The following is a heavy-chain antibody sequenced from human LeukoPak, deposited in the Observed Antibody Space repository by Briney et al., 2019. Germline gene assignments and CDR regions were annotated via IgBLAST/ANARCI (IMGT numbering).Heavy chain of an antibody. CDR3: ATFFSNSLYFDY. CDR1: GGPISTYY. D-gene: IGHD4-11*01. CDR2: IYPSGST. V-gene: IGHV4-4*09. Sequence: SETLPLTCTVSGGPISTYYWRWLRQPPGKGLEWIGYIYPSGSTNYSPSLKSRVTISVDTSKNHLSLKLSSVAAADTAVYDCATFFSNSLYFDYGGQGTRVTVSS. J-gene: IGHJ4*02.